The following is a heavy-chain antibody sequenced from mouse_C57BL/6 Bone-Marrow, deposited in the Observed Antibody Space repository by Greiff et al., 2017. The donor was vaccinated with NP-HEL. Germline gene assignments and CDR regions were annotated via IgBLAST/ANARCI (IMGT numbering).Heavy chain of an antibody. D-gene: IGHD1-1*01. CDR2: IYPGNSDT. CDR1: GYTFTSYW. CDR3: TRVTTVVATEYFDY. Sequence: VQLQQSGTVLARPGASVKMSCKTSGYTFTSYWMHWVKQRPGQGLEWIGAIYPGNSDTSYNQKFKGKAKLTAVTSASTAYMELSSLTKEDSAVYYCTRVTTVVATEYFDYWGQGTTLTVSS. V-gene: IGHV1-5*01. J-gene: IGHJ2*01.